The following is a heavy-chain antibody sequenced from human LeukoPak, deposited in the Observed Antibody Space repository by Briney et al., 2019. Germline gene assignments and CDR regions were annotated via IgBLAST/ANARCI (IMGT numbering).Heavy chain of an antibody. CDR2: ISAYNGNT. V-gene: IGHV1-18*04. J-gene: IGHJ3*02. CDR1: GYTFTSYG. CDR3: ARGGRIVVVPPAIGAFDI. D-gene: IGHD2-2*02. Sequence: ASVKVSCMASGYTFTSYGISWVRQAPGQGLEWMGWISAYNGNTNYAQKLQGRVTMTTDTSTSTAYMELRSLRSDDTAVYYCARGGRIVVVPPAIGAFDIWGQGTMVTVSS.